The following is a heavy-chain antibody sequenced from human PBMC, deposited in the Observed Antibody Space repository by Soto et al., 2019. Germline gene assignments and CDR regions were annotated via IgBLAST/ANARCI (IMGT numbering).Heavy chain of an antibody. Sequence: EVQLVESGGDLAQPGGSLRLSCAASGFTFSASNMDWVRQAPGKGLEWVAWIKSSGGLTFYADSVKGRFTISRDNAKGSLYLQMNSLTPDDTGLYFCARDGGPVGNVDYWGLGTLVTVSS. CDR3: ARDGGPVGNVDY. CDR2: IKSSGGLT. D-gene: IGHD2-15*01. J-gene: IGHJ4*02. CDR1: GFTFSASN. V-gene: IGHV3-48*01.